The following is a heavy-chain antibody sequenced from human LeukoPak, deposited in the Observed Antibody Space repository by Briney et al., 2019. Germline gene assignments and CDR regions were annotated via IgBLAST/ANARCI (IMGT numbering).Heavy chain of an antibody. J-gene: IGHJ4*02. CDR1: GFTFSSYA. D-gene: IGHD4-11*01. CDR2: ISGSGGST. V-gene: IGHV3-23*01. CDR3: AKDIGEYSNYPTDY. Sequence: GGSLRLSCAASGFTFSSYAMSWVRQAPGKGLEWVSAISGSGGSTYYADSVKGRFTISRDNSKNTLYLQMNSLRAEDTAVYYCAKDIGEYSNYPTDYWGQGTLVTVSS.